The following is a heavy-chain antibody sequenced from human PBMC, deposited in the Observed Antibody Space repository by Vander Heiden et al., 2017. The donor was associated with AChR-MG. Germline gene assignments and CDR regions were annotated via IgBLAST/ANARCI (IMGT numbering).Heavy chain of an antibody. Sequence: QVQLQQWGAGLLKPSETLSITCAVYGGPFSGYYWSRIRQHPGKGLEWIGEINHSGSTNYNPSLKSRVTISVDTSKNQSSLKLSSVTAADTAVYYCARRAGGYCSSTSCYSVKNWFDPWGQGTLVTVSS. CDR3: ARRAGGYCSSTSCYSVKNWFDP. V-gene: IGHV4-34*01. J-gene: IGHJ5*02. CDR1: GGPFSGYY. CDR2: INHSGST. D-gene: IGHD2-2*01.